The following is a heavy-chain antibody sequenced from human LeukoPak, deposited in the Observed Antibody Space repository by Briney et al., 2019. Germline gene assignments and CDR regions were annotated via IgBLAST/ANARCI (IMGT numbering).Heavy chain of an antibody. Sequence: AAVKVSCKASGYTFTSYDINWVRPATGQGLEWMGWMNPNSGNTGYAQKFQGRVTMTRNTSKSTAYMKLLSLRSEDTAVYYCAKVRAAAGTRVDYWGQGTLVTVSS. CDR2: MNPNSGNT. J-gene: IGHJ4*02. CDR3: AKVRAAAGTRVDY. V-gene: IGHV1-8*01. CDR1: GYTFTSYD. D-gene: IGHD6-13*01.